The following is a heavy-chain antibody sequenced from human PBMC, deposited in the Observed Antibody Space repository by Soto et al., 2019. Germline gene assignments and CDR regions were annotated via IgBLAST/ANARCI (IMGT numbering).Heavy chain of an antibody. J-gene: IGHJ4*02. V-gene: IGHV4-39*01. CDR2: VAYTGTT. Sequence: QLQLRESGPGLERPSATLSRRCSVSGYYIDSHGAHWSCIRQSPGKGLEWIGTVAYTGTTYYPPPLGSRVTVSADKSRNQLSLTLTSGNAADTAVYYCARHRTCNTAWALDPWGQGNQVTVSS. CDR1: GYYIDSHGAH. D-gene: IGHD3-3*01. CDR3: ARHRTCNTAWALDP.